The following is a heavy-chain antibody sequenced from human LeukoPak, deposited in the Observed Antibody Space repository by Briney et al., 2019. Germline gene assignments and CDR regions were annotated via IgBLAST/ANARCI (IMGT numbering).Heavy chain of an antibody. CDR2: ISSSSSYI. Sequence: GGSLRLSCAASGFTFSNYWMLWVRQAPGKGLEWVSSISSSSSYIYYADSVKGRFTISRDNAKNSLYLQMSSLRAEDTAVYYCARDGCSSTSCPVDYWGQGTLVTVSS. V-gene: IGHV3-21*01. J-gene: IGHJ4*02. CDR1: GFTFSNYW. D-gene: IGHD2-2*01. CDR3: ARDGCSSTSCPVDY.